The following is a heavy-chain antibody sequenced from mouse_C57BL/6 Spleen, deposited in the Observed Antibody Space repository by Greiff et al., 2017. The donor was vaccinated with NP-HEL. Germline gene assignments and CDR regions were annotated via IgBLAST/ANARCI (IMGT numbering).Heavy chain of an antibody. CDR1: GYAFTNYL. CDR2: INPGSGGT. J-gene: IGHJ4*01. V-gene: IGHV1-54*01. Sequence: QVQLQQSGAGLVRPGTSVKVSCKASGYAFTNYLIEWVKQRPGQGLEWIGVINPGSGGTNYNEKFKGKATLTADKSSSTAYMQLSSLTSEDSAVYFCARVGAMDYWGQGTSVTVSS. D-gene: IGHD1-1*02. CDR3: ARVGAMDY.